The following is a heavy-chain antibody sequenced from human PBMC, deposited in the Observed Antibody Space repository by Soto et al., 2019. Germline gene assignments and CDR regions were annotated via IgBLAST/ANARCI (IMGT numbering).Heavy chain of an antibody. J-gene: IGHJ4*02. CDR1: GYTFTDYY. Sequence: ASVKVSCKASGYTFTDYYLHWVRQAPGQGLELMGWINPKNGATIYAKKFQGRVTMTRDTSISTAYMELSRLRSDDTAVYSCARVYYDSSGYRDYWGQGNLVSVSS. V-gene: IGHV1-2*02. D-gene: IGHD3-22*01. CDR2: INPKNGAT. CDR3: ARVYYDSSGYRDY.